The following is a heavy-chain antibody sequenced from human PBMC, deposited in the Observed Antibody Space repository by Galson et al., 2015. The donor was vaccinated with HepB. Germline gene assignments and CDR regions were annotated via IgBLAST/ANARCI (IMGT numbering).Heavy chain of an antibody. Sequence: LRLSCAASGFTFSSYSMNWVRQAPGKGLEWVSSISSSSSYIYYADSVKGRFTISRDNAKNSLYLQMNSLRAEDTAVYYCARGQEGYYYDSSGSPDYWGQGTLVTVSS. CDR2: ISSSSSYI. CDR3: ARGQEGYYYDSSGSPDY. J-gene: IGHJ4*02. CDR1: GFTFSSYS. V-gene: IGHV3-21*01. D-gene: IGHD3-22*01.